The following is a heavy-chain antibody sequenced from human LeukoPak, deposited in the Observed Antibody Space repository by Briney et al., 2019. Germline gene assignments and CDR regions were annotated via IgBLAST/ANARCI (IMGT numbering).Heavy chain of an antibody. J-gene: IGHJ3*01. CDR2: IYYSGGRT. D-gene: IGHD1-26*01. Sequence: GGSLRLSCAASGFTFTNYDMTWVRQAPGKGLEWISSIYYSGGRTYYADSVRGRFTISRDNSRSMLYLQMSSLRAEDTAVYYCATRPRELLSGIPWGQGTMVTVSS. V-gene: IGHV3-23*01. CDR1: GFTFTNYD. CDR3: ATRPRELLSGIP.